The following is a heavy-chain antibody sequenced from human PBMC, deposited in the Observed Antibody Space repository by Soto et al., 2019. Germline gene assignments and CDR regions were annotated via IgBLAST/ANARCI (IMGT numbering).Heavy chain of an antibody. Sequence: ASVKVSCKASGYTFSGHYMHWIRQAPGQGPEWLGWINANSGDTDRAPKFQDRLTMTRDTSISTAYMELSRLRSDDTAVYYCARRSSGDHYYYYGMDVWGQGTTVTVSS. J-gene: IGHJ6*02. D-gene: IGHD3-22*01. CDR1: GYTFSGHY. CDR2: INANSGDT. CDR3: ARRSSGDHYYYYGMDV. V-gene: IGHV1-2*02.